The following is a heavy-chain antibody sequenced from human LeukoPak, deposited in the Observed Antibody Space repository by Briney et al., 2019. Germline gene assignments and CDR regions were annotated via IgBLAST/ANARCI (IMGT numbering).Heavy chain of an antibody. Sequence: ASVKVSCKASGYTFTSYYMHWVRPAPGQGREWMGIINPSGGSTSYAQKFQGRVTMTRDTSTSTVYMELSSLRSEDTAVYYCARDVRMATISKTFDYWGQGTLVTVSS. CDR3: ARDVRMATISKTFDY. D-gene: IGHD5-24*01. V-gene: IGHV1-46*01. CDR2: INPSGGST. J-gene: IGHJ4*02. CDR1: GYTFTSYY.